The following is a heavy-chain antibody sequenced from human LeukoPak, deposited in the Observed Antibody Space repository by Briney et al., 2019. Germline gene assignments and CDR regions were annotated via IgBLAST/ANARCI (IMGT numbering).Heavy chain of an antibody. V-gene: IGHV3-30*04. CDR2: ISYDGSNK. Sequence: PARSLRLSCAASGFTFSSYAMHRVRQAPGKGLEWVAVISYDGSNKYYADSVKGRFTISRDNSKNTLYLQMNSLRAEDTAVYYCAKGGGYEAQYYYYYLDVWGKGTTVTISS. J-gene: IGHJ6*03. D-gene: IGHD5-12*01. CDR3: AKGGGYEAQYYYYYLDV. CDR1: GFTFSSYA.